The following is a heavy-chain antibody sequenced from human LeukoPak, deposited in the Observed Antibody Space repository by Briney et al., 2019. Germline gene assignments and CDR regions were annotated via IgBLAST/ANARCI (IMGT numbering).Heavy chain of an antibody. V-gene: IGHV1-2*02. CDR1: GYTFTGYY. CDR3: ARGRGSSHAESRFDP. D-gene: IGHD6-6*01. CDR2: INPNSGGT. Sequence: ASVKVSCKASGYTFTGYYMHWVRQAPGQGLEWMGWINPNSGGTNYAQKFQGRVTMTRDTSISTAYMELSSLRSEDTAVYYCARGRGSSHAESRFDPWGQGTLVTVSS. J-gene: IGHJ5*02.